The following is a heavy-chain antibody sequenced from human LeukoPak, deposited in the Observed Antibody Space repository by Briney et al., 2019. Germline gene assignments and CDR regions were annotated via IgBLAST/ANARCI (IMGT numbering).Heavy chain of an antibody. J-gene: IGHJ4*02. CDR1: GFTLSSYA. CDR3: ACEYSSSWFDY. V-gene: IGHV3-30-3*01. D-gene: IGHD6-13*01. Sequence: GGSLRLSCAASGFTLSSYAMHWVRQAPGKGLEWVAVISYDGSNKYYADSVKGRFTISRDNSKNTLYLQMNSLRAEDTAVYYCACEYSSSWFDYWGQGTLVTVSS. CDR2: ISYDGSNK.